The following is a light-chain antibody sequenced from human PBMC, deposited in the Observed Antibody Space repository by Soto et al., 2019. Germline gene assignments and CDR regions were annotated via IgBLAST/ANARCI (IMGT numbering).Light chain of an antibody. J-gene: IGKJ3*01. CDR3: QQYDNWPPFT. CDR1: QSVSTN. CDR2: GAS. Sequence: EIVMTQSPATLSVSPGEGATLSCRASQSVSTNLAWYQQRPGQAPRLLIYGASYRATGVPARFSGSGSGTDFTLTISSLQSEDFAVYYCQQYDNWPPFTFGPGTKVDIK. V-gene: IGKV3-15*01.